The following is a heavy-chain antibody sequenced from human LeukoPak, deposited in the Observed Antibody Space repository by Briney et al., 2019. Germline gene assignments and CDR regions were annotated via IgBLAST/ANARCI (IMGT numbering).Heavy chain of an antibody. V-gene: IGHV4-59*08. CDR3: ARSQYSYGVDC. CDR1: GGSISSYY. J-gene: IGHJ4*02. Sequence: SETLSLTCTVSGGSISSYYWSWIRQPPGKGLEWIGYIYYSGSTNYNPSLKSRVTISVDTSKKQFSLKLSSVTAADTAVYYCARSQYSYGVDCWGQGTLVTVSS. D-gene: IGHD5-18*01. CDR2: IYYSGST.